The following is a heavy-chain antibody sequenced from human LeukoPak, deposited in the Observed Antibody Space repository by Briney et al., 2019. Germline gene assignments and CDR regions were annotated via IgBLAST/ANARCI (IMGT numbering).Heavy chain of an antibody. D-gene: IGHD3-3*01. CDR1: GYTFTSYD. CDR2: MNPNSSNT. CDR3: ARRPINYDFWSGYSAYYFDY. V-gene: IGHV1-8*01. J-gene: IGHJ4*02. Sequence: ASVKVSCKASGYTFTSYDINWVRQATGQGLEWMGWMNPNSSNTGYAQKFQGRVTMTRDTSISTAYMELSRLRSDDTAVYYCARRPINYDFWSGYSAYYFDYWGQGTLVTVSS.